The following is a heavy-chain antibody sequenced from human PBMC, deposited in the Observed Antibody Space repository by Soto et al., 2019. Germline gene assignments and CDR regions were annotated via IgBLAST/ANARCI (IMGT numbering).Heavy chain of an antibody. J-gene: IGHJ6*02. D-gene: IGHD4-17*01. Sequence: QVQLVESGGRVVQPGRSLRLSCAASGFMFSDHAMHWVRQAPGKGLEWVAVVWFDGGNKFYTDSVKGRFTISRDNSKNTLFLQMNSLRVVDTAVYYCARAPAGDYTLYHYYTMDVWGQGTPVTVSS. CDR1: GFMFSDHA. CDR3: ARAPAGDYTLYHYYTMDV. V-gene: IGHV3-33*08. CDR2: VWFDGGNK.